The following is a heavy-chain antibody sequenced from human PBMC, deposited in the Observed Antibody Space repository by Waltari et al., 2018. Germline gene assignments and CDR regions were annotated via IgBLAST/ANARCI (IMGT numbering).Heavy chain of an antibody. D-gene: IGHD6-19*01. CDR3: ARDLVGSGWSIDY. J-gene: IGHJ4*02. CDR2: ITPHTGGT. CDR1: GYTFTRPY. V-gene: IGHV1-2*06. Sequence: QVQLVQSGAEVKEPGAPVKVPCKDSGYTFTRPYIHWVRQAPGKGLEWMGRITPHTGGTYYSQKFQGRVTMTRDMSITTAYMEVSSLRSDDTAVYYCARDLVGSGWSIDYWGQGTLVTVSS.